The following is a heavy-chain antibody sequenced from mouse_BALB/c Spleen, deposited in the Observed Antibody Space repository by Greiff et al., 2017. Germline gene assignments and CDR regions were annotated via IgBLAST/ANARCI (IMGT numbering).Heavy chain of an antibody. V-gene: IGHV1-9*01. CDR1: GYTFSSYW. Sequence: QVQLKQSGAELMKPGASVKISCKATGYTFSSYWIEWVKQRPGHGLEWIGEILPGSGSTNYNEKFKGKATFTADTSSNTAYMQLSSLTSEDSAVYYCARLYDGYYEAYWGQGTLVTVSA. CDR2: ILPGSGST. D-gene: IGHD2-3*01. CDR3: ARLYDGYYEAY. J-gene: IGHJ3*01.